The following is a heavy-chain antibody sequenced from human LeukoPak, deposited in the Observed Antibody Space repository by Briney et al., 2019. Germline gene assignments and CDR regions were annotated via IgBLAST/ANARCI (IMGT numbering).Heavy chain of an antibody. V-gene: IGHV4-39*07. CDR3: ARHYDSSDYPIDY. CDR1: GCSISSRRYY. J-gene: IGHJ4*02. CDR2: IYYSGST. Sequence: PSETLSLTCTGSGCSISSRRYYWGWIRHPPGKGLEWIGSIYYSGSTNYNPSLKSRVTISADTPKNQFSLKVSSVTAADRAVYYCARHYDSSDYPIDYWGQGTLVTVSS. D-gene: IGHD3-22*01.